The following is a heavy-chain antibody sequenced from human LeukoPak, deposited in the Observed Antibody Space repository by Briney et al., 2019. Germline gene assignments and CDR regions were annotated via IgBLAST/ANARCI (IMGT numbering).Heavy chain of an antibody. J-gene: IGHJ4*02. V-gene: IGHV3-30*04. Sequence: GGSLRLSCAASGFTFSSYGVHWVRQAPGKGLEWVAVISYDGSNKYYADSVKGRFTISRDNSKNTLYLQMNSLRAEDTAVYYCARLVVVVAATDYWGQGTLVTVSS. CDR2: ISYDGSNK. CDR1: GFTFSSYG. D-gene: IGHD2-15*01. CDR3: ARLVVVVAATDY.